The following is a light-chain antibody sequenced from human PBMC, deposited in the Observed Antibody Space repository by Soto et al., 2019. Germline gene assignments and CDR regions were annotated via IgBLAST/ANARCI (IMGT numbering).Light chain of an antibody. J-gene: IGKJ4*01. CDR3: QQYYNTPLT. V-gene: IGKV4-1*01. Sequence: DILMTQSPDSLAVSLGERATINCKSSQSVLFNSKNKNYLAWYQQKPGQPPKLLIYWASTRESGVPDRFSGSGSGTDFTLTISRLQAEDVEVYYCQQYYNTPLTFGGGTKVDIK. CDR1: QSVLFNSKNKNY. CDR2: WAS.